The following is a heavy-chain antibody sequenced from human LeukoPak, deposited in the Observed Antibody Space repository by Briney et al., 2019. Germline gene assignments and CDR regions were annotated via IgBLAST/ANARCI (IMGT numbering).Heavy chain of an antibody. CDR2: MSGSGSST. CDR3: AKARRYYYYGMDV. V-gene: IGHV3-23*01. CDR1: GFTFSSYA. Sequence: PGGSLRLSCAASGFTFSSYAMSWVRQAPGKGLEWVSGMSGSGSSTYYTDSVKGRFTISRDNSKNTLYLQMNNLRAEDTAVYYCAKARRYYYYGMDVWGQGTTVTVSS. J-gene: IGHJ6*02.